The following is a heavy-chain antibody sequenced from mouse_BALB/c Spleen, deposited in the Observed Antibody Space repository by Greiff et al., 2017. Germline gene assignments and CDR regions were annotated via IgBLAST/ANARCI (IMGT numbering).Heavy chain of an antibody. Sequence: QVQLQQPGAELVKPGASVKLSCKASGYTFTSYWMHWVKQRPGQGLEWIGEIDPSDSYTNYNQKFKGKATLTVDKSSSTAYMQLSSLTSEDSAVYYCARADGSYAMDYWGQGTSVTVSS. J-gene: IGHJ4*01. V-gene: IGHV1-69*02. CDR1: GYTFTSYW. CDR3: ARADGSYAMDY. D-gene: IGHD2-3*01. CDR2: IDPSDSYT.